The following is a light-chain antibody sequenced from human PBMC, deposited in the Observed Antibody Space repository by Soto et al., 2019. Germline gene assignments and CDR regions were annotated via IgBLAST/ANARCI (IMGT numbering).Light chain of an antibody. CDR3: QHYYSYPWT. J-gene: IGKJ1*01. V-gene: IGKV1-8*01. CDR1: QDISDY. CDR2: AAS. Sequence: AIRMTQSPSSLSASTGDRVTITCRASQDISDYLVWYQQKPVKAPKVLIHAASTLQGGVSSRFSGSGSGTDFTLTINSLQSEDFATYYCQHYYSYPWTFGQGTKV.